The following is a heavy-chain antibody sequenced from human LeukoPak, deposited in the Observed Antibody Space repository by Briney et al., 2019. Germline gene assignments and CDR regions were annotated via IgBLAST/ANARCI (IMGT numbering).Heavy chain of an antibody. CDR1: GYTFTSYG. CDR2: ISAYNGNT. Sequence: ASVKVSCKASGYTFTSYGISWVRQAPGQGLEWMGWISAYNGNTNYAQKLQGRVTMTTDTSTSIAYMELRSLRSDDTAVYYCAREPLLYSGSYSTYDYWGQGTLVTVSS. V-gene: IGHV1-18*01. J-gene: IGHJ4*02. D-gene: IGHD1-26*01. CDR3: AREPLLYSGSYSTYDY.